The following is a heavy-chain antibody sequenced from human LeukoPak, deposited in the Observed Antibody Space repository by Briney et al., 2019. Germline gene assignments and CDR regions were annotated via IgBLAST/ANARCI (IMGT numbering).Heavy chain of an antibody. J-gene: IGHJ4*02. Sequence: GGSLRLSCAASGFTFSSYGMHWVRQAPGKGLEWVAVIWYDGSNKYYADSVKGRFTISRDNSKNTLYLQMNSLRAEDTAVYYCANLLQPNPGWGQGTLATVSS. D-gene: IGHD1-14*01. V-gene: IGHV3-33*06. CDR2: IWYDGSNK. CDR3: ANLLQPNPG. CDR1: GFTFSSYG.